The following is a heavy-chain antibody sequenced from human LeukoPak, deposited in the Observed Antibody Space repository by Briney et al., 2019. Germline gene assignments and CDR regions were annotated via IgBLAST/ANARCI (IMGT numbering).Heavy chain of an antibody. Sequence: ASVTVSCKASGYTFTIYYIHWVRQAPGQGLEWMGIINPRDGGTTYPQRFQGRVTMTRDTSTSTVYMDLSSLRSDDTAVYYCARHSLPGTTPFDYWGQGTLVTVSS. CDR2: INPRDGGT. V-gene: IGHV1-46*01. D-gene: IGHD1-1*01. J-gene: IGHJ4*02. CDR1: GYTFTIYY. CDR3: ARHSLPGTTPFDY.